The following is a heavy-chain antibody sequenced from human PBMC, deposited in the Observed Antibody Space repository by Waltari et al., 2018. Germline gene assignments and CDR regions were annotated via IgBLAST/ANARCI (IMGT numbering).Heavy chain of an antibody. Sequence: ELQLVQSGGGFVQPGGSLRLPCVASGFTLSSYEVNWIRQPPGKGLEWVSYIDSSGTKISYADSVKGRFTISRDNARNSVSLLVISLTAEDTAVYFCARENYYASCFDIWGQGTTVTVSS. CDR1: GFTLSSYE. V-gene: IGHV3-48*03. D-gene: IGHD3-10*01. CDR2: IDSSGTKI. CDR3: ARENYYASCFDI. J-gene: IGHJ6*02.